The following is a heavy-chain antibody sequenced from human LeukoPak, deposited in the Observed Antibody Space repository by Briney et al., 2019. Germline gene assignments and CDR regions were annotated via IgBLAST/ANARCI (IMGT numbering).Heavy chain of an antibody. Sequence: PSETLSLTCAVSGGSISSYYWSWIRQPPGKGLEWIGYIYYSGSTNYNPSLKSRVTISLDTPRNQFSLKLSSVTAADMAVYYCARDCSGASCYDYWGQGTLVTVSS. CDR3: ARDCSGASCYDY. D-gene: IGHD2-15*01. CDR2: IYYSGST. J-gene: IGHJ4*02. CDR1: GGSISSYY. V-gene: IGHV4-59*01.